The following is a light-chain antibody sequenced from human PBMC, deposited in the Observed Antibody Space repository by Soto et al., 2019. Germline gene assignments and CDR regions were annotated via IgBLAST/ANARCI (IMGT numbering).Light chain of an antibody. CDR1: RNISNS. CDR2: AAS. J-gene: IGKJ4*01. Sequence: DIQMTQSPSSLSASVGDTVTVTCRASRNISNSLNWYQQKPGEAPKLLMYAASSLQSGVPSRFSGIGSGTDFTLTISRLQPEDFATYYCQQTFRVPLTFGGGS. CDR3: QQTFRVPLT. V-gene: IGKV1-39*01.